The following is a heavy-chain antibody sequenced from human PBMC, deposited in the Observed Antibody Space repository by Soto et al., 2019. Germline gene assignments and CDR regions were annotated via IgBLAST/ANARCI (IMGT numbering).Heavy chain of an antibody. Sequence: GGSLRLSCAASGFFFSSYAMSWVRQAPGKGLEWVSGIGGSGGYKSYADSVKGRFTISRDNSKNTLYLQMESLGAEDTAVYYCAKDAAMVSSTFNYFDYWGQGTLVTVSS. CDR2: IGGSGGYK. V-gene: IGHV3-23*01. CDR1: GFFFSSYA. D-gene: IGHD6-13*01. J-gene: IGHJ4*02. CDR3: AKDAAMVSSTFNYFDY.